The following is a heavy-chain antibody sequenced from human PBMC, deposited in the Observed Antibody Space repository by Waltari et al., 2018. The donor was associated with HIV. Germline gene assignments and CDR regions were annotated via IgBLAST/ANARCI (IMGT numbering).Heavy chain of an antibody. V-gene: IGHV4-4*07. CDR1: GDLTSTYY. J-gene: IGHJ4*01. Sequence: QLQLLESGPGPVKPSETLSLTCTVSGDLTSTYYWTWIRQPAGKGLEWIGRIFTSGSANYNPSLKSRVTLSLDKSKNQFSLKLSSVTAADSAVYYCARYYYDHSGLADWGQGTLVTVSS. CDR3: ARYYYDHSGLAD. CDR2: IFTSGSA. D-gene: IGHD3-22*01.